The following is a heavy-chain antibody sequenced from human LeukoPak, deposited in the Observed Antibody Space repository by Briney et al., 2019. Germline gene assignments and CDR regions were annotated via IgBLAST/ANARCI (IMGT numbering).Heavy chain of an antibody. CDR2: IYHSGST. CDR3: ARQRAFDI. CDR1: GGSISSSNW. J-gene: IGHJ3*02. Sequence: PSETLSLTCAVSGGSISSSNWWSWVRQPPGKGLEWIGEIYHSGSTNYNPSLKSRVTISVDTSKNQFSLELGSVTAADTAMYSCARQRAFDIWGQGTMVTVSS. V-gene: IGHV4-4*02. D-gene: IGHD6-25*01.